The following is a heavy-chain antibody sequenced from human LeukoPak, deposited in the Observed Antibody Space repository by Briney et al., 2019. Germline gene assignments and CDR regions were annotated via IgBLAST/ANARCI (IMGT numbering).Heavy chain of an antibody. CDR1: GFTVSSNY. D-gene: IGHD5-24*01. CDR2: IYSGGST. Sequence: GGSLRLSCAASGFTVSSNYMSWVRQAPGKGLEWVSVIYSGGSTYYADSVKGRFTISRDNSKNTLYLQMNSLRAEDTAVYYCARVIDGYNDYYFDYWGQGTLVTVSS. CDR3: ARVIDGYNDYYFDY. V-gene: IGHV3-66*01. J-gene: IGHJ4*02.